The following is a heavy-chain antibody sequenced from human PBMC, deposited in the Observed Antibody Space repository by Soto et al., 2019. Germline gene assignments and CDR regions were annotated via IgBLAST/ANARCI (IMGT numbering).Heavy chain of an antibody. D-gene: IGHD3-10*02. CDR3: ATRPLLPASVRGYWDYYYLDV. CDR1: GHTFTSSD. CDR2: MNPDSGAT. J-gene: IGHJ6*03. Sequence: QVQLVQSGTEVKRPGASVKVSCKASGHTFTSSDINWVRQASGQGLEWMGWMNPDSGATGYAQKFQGRVSMTRDTSKSTAYMELSSLRSEDTAVYYCATRPLLPASVRGYWDYYYLDVWGKGTTVTVSS. V-gene: IGHV1-8*01.